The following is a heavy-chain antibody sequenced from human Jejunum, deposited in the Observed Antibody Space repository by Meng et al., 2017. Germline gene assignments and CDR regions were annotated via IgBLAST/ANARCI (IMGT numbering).Heavy chain of an antibody. Sequence: GESLKISCTASGFTFDDYGMSWARQAPGKGLEWVSGVSWNGGRTGYADSVQGRFTISRDNAKNSLYLQMNSLRAEDTALYFCARGKYRYDHYFDSWAQGTLVTFSS. J-gene: IGHJ4*02. CDR3: ARGKYRYDHYFDS. CDR2: VSWNGGRT. D-gene: IGHD5-12*01. CDR1: GFTFDDYG. V-gene: IGHV3-20*04.